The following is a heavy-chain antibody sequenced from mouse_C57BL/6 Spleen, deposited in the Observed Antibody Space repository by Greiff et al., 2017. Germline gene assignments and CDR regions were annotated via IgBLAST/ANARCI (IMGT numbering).Heavy chain of an antibody. CDR3: ARFLYYYGSSYYFDY. CDR2: LDPSDSYT. Sequence: QVQLQQPGAELVMPGASVKLSCKASGYTFTSYWMHWVKQRPGQGLEWIGELDPSDSYTNYTQKFKGKSTLTVDKSSSTAYMQLSSLTSADSAVYYCARFLYYYGSSYYFDYWGQGTTLTVSS. J-gene: IGHJ2*01. CDR1: GYTFTSYW. D-gene: IGHD1-1*01. V-gene: IGHV1-69*01.